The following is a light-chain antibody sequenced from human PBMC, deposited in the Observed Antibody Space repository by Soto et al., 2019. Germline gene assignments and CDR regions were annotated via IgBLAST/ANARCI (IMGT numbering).Light chain of an antibody. V-gene: IGKV1-5*02. J-gene: IGKJ1*01. CDR3: QQYNSYSWT. CDR2: DAS. Sequence: TQSPATLSLSPGERATLFCRASQSVSSYFAWYQQKPGQAPNLLIYDASSLESGVPSRFSGSGSGTEFTLTISSLQPDDFATYYCQQYNSYSWTFGQGTKVDIK. CDR1: QSVSSY.